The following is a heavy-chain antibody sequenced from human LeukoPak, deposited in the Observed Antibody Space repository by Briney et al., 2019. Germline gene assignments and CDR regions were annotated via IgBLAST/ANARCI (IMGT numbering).Heavy chain of an antibody. Sequence: PSETLSLTCTVSGGSISSYYWSWIRQPAGKGLEWIGRIYTSGSTNYNPSLKRRVTISVDKSKNQFSLKLSSVTAADTAVYYCARSGAGITMIGNWFGPWGQGTLVTVSS. J-gene: IGHJ5*02. D-gene: IGHD3-22*01. CDR2: IYTSGST. CDR3: ARSGAGITMIGNWFGP. CDR1: GGSISSYY. V-gene: IGHV4-4*07.